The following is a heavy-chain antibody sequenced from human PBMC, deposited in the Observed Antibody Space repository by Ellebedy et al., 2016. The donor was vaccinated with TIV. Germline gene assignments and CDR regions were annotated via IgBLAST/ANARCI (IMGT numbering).Heavy chain of an antibody. V-gene: IGHV3-33*01. CDR2: IWYDGSNK. CDR3: ARIGDYCSGGSCYGFRAFDI. Sequence: GESLKISCAASGFTFSSYGMHWVRQAPGKGLEWVAVIWYDGSNKYYADSVKGRFTISRDNSKNTLYLQMNSLGAEDTAVYYWARIGDYCSGGSCYGFRAFDIWGQGTMVTVSS. J-gene: IGHJ3*02. D-gene: IGHD2-15*01. CDR1: GFTFSSYG.